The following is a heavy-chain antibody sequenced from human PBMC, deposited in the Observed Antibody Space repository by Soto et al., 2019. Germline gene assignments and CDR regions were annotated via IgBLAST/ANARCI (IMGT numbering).Heavy chain of an antibody. D-gene: IGHD3-9*01. Sequence: EVQLLESGGDLVQPGGSLRLSCTASGFTFSDYAMNWVRQAPGKGLEWVSTISSSGDSTYYADSVKGRVTISRDNSKNTLSLQMNSLRAEDTAVYYCARDPSTGYADYWGQGTLATVSS. J-gene: IGHJ4*02. CDR1: GFTFSDYA. CDR2: ISSSGDST. CDR3: ARDPSTGYADY. V-gene: IGHV3-23*01.